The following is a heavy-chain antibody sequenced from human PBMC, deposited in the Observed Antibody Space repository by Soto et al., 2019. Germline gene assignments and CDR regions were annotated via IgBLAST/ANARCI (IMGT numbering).Heavy chain of an antibody. Sequence: GASVKVSCKASGYTLTANYLHWVSQAPGQGLEWMGRINPSGSTNYARRFPGRVTMTWDASLNTAYLELSSLKSEDMAVYYCARPPGPLSVWYYFDTWGQGTLVTVSS. CDR3: ARPPGPLSVWYYFDT. CDR1: GYTLTANY. V-gene: IGHV1-2*02. J-gene: IGHJ4*02. D-gene: IGHD6-19*01. CDR2: INPSGST.